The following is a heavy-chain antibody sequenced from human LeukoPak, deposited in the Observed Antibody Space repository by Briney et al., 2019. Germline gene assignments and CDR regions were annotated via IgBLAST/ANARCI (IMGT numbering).Heavy chain of an antibody. V-gene: IGHV3-74*01. J-gene: IGHJ5*02. CDR2: VNADGSRT. CDR3: ARDRDYYDSTGYSRGRWFDP. D-gene: IGHD3-22*01. Sequence: GGSLRLSWAASGFTFSGYWMHGVRQAPGKGLGWVSRVNADGSRTTYADSVKGRFTISRDNAKNTLYLQVNNLRAEDTAVYYCARDRDYYDSTGYSRGRWFDPWGQGTLVTVSS. CDR1: GFTFSGYW.